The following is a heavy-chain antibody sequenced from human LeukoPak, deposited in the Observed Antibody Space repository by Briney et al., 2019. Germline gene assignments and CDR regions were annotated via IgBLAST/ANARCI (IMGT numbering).Heavy chain of an antibody. J-gene: IGHJ4*02. CDR2: INHSGST. CDR3: ARGGYCSSTSCYPGRYDY. D-gene: IGHD2-2*01. Sequence: PSETLSLTCAVYGGSFSGYYWSWIRQPPGKGLEWIGEINHSGSTNYNPSLKSRVTISVDTSKNQFSLKLSSVTAADTAVYYCARGGYCSSTSCYPGRYDYWGQGTLVTVSS. CDR1: GGSFSGYY. V-gene: IGHV4-34*01.